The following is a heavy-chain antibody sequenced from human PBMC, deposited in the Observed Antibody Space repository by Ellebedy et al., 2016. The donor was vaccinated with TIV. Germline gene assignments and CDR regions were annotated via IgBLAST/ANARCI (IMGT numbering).Heavy chain of an antibody. J-gene: IGHJ6*02. CDR3: AKVRGLNRSFYYYYGMDV. V-gene: IGHV3-30*18. CDR2: ISKDASDK. D-gene: IGHD1-26*01. CDR1: GFTFSNSG. Sequence: GESLKISCAASGFTFSNSGMHWVRQAPGKGLEWVAVISKDASDKNYADSMKGRFTISRDNSKNTVSLQMNSLRVEDTGVYYCAKVRGLNRSFYYYYGMDVWGQGTTVTVSS.